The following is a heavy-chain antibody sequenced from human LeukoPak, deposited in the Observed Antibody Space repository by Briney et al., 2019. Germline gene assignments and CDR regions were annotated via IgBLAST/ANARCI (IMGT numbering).Heavy chain of an antibody. CDR3: ARDHGGYDRVLGATGDY. D-gene: IGHD5-12*01. Sequence: GGSLRLSCVASGFSFSDHWMNWFRQAQGKGLEWVATIKKDGSEQYYVDSMKGRLTISRDNAKNSVYLQIHNLRAEDTAVYYCARDHGGYDRVLGATGDYWGQGTLVTVSS. CDR1: GFSFSDHW. V-gene: IGHV3-7*01. J-gene: IGHJ4*02. CDR2: IKKDGSEQ.